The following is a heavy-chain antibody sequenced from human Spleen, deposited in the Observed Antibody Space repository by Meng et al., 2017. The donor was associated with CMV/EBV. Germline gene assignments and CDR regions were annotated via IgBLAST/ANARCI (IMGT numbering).Heavy chain of an antibody. Sequence: KVSCKTSGYTFIDYGIAWVRQGPGQGLEWMGWISGYDGKANYEQKFQGRVTMTIDTSTTTAYMEVRSLRSEDTAVYYCARGPPGDFWGQGTLVTVSS. CDR2: ISGYDGKA. CDR1: GYTFIDYG. V-gene: IGHV1-18*01. D-gene: IGHD2-21*01. J-gene: IGHJ4*02. CDR3: ARGPPGDF.